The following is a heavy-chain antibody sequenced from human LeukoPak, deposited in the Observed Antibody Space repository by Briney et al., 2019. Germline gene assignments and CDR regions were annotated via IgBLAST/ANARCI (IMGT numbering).Heavy chain of an antibody. Sequence: ASVKVSCKVSGNPFSEVSLHWVRQAPGKGLEWMGGFDPEDEEIIYAPKFQARVTLTADESTNTVFMRLTSLRSDDTAVYYCATDRSGYDLGYYGLDVWGRGTTVTVS. J-gene: IGHJ6*02. CDR3: ATDRSGYDLGYYGLDV. D-gene: IGHD5-12*01. CDR2: FDPEDEEI. V-gene: IGHV1-24*01. CDR1: GNPFSEVS.